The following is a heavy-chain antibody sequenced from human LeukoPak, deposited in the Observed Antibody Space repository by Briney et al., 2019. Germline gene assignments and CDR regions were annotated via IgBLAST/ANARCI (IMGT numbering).Heavy chain of an antibody. V-gene: IGHV3-74*01. CDR1: GFTFSDTL. CDR3: AREGGQWLVSDY. D-gene: IGHD6-19*01. CDR2: IRSDGSVK. Sequence: PGGSLRLSCAASGFTFSDTLMHWVRQAPAKGLVWVSRIRSDGSVKRYAESVKARFTISRDNAKNTLYLQMNSLRAEDTAVYYCAREGGQWLVSDYWGQGTLVTVSS. J-gene: IGHJ4*02.